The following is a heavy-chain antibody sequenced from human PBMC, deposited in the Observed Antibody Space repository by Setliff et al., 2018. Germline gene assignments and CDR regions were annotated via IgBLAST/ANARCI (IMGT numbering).Heavy chain of an antibody. CDR2: IVVGSGNT. CDR1: GFTFTSSA. D-gene: IGHD4-17*01. Sequence: VSCKASGFTFTSSAVQWVRQARGQRLEWIGWIVVGSGNTNYAQRFQERVTITRDMSTSTAYMELSSLRSEDTAVYYCAADYGGNSGGGMDVWGQGTTVTVSS. J-gene: IGHJ6*02. V-gene: IGHV1-58*01. CDR3: AADYGGNSGGGMDV.